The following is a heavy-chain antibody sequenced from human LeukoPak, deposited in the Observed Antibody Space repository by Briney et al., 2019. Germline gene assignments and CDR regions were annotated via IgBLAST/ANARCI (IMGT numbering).Heavy chain of an antibody. J-gene: IGHJ4*02. Sequence: GGSLRLSCAASGFTFSSYGMHWVRQAPGKGLEWVAVISYDGSNKYYADSVKGRFTISRDNPKNTLYLQMNSLRAEDTAVYYCAKVSYAAAAGEHDYWGQGTLVTVSS. V-gene: IGHV3-30*18. CDR1: GFTFSSYG. CDR3: AKVSYAAAAGEHDY. CDR2: ISYDGSNK. D-gene: IGHD6-13*01.